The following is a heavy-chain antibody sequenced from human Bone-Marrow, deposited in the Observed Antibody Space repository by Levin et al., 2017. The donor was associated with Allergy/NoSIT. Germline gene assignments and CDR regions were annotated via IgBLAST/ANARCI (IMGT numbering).Heavy chain of an antibody. CDR1: GGSISSTNW. V-gene: IGHV4-4*02. CDR2: VYHSGST. J-gene: IGHJ5*02. CDR3: TSCCYPWIDP. Sequence: KPSETLSLTCAVSGGSISSTNWWTWVRQSPGKGLEWIGEVYHSGSTRYNPSLQSRLTISVDKSKNQFSLKLTSVTAADTAVYSCTSCCYPWIDPWGQGTLVTVSS. D-gene: IGHD2-2*01.